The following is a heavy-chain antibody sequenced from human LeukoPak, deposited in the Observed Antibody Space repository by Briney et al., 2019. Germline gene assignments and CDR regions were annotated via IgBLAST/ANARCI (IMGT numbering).Heavy chain of an antibody. CDR1: GFTFSSYA. J-gene: IGHJ4*02. CDR3: ITDLWDTGNYVTHSFDY. D-gene: IGHD3-16*01. CDR2: ISYDGSNK. Sequence: GGSLRLSCAASGFTFSSYAMHWVRQAPDKGLEWVAVISYDGSNKYYADSVKGRFTISRDNSKNTLYLQMNSLRAEDTAVYYCITDLWDTGNYVTHSFDYWGQGTLVTVSS. V-gene: IGHV3-30-3*01.